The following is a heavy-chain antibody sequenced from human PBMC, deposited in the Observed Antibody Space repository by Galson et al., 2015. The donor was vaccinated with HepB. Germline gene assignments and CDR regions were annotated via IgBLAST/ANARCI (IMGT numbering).Heavy chain of an antibody. V-gene: IGHV1-18*01. CDR1: GYILSSHS. J-gene: IGHJ4*02. D-gene: IGHD2-21*02. Sequence: SVKVSCKASGYILSSHSFSWVRQAPGQGLEWMGWVSPKNNNSNYAEKFANRITMTADTSTSSGYLELRSLTSDDTAVYYCARLAPTDASDHWGQGTLVTVSS. CDR3: ARLAPTDASDH. CDR2: VSPKNNNS.